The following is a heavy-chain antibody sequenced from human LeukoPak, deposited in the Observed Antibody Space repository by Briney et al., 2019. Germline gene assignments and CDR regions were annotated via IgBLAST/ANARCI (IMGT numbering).Heavy chain of an antibody. D-gene: IGHD6-13*01. Sequence: SETLSLTCAVYGGSFSGYYWSWIRQPPGKGLEWIGCAYYTGSTNYNPSLKSRVTISVDTSKNHFSLKLSSVTAADTAVYYCSRAYSSTWYTLFGYWGQGTLVTVSS. CDR2: AYYTGST. J-gene: IGHJ4*02. CDR1: GGSFSGYY. CDR3: SRAYSSTWYTLFGY. V-gene: IGHV4-59*01.